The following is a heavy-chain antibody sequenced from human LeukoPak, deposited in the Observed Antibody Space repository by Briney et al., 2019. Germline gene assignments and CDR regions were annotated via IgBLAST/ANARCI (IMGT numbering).Heavy chain of an antibody. CDR2: ISSSGSTI. CDR3: ATHIVVVTAISD. V-gene: IGHV3-11*01. D-gene: IGHD2-21*02. CDR1: GFTFSDYY. Sequence: GGSLRLSCAASGFTFSDYYMSWIRQAPGKGLEWVSYISSSGSTIYYADSVKGRFTIPRDNSKNTLFLQMNSLRAEDTAVYYCATHIVVVTAISDWGQGTLVTVSS. J-gene: IGHJ4*02.